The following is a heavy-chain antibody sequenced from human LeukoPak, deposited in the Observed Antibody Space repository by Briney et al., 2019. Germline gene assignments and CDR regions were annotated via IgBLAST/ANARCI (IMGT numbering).Heavy chain of an antibody. CDR1: GGSISIYY. V-gene: IGHV4-59*01. D-gene: IGHD2-15*01. CDR3: ARYCSGGSCLDY. CDR2: IYYSGST. J-gene: IGHJ4*02. Sequence: SETLSLTCTVSGGSISIYYWSWIRQPPGKGLEWIGYIYYSGSTNYNPSLKSRVTISVDTSKNQFSLKLSSVTAADTAVYYCARYCSGGSCLDYWGQGTLVTVSS.